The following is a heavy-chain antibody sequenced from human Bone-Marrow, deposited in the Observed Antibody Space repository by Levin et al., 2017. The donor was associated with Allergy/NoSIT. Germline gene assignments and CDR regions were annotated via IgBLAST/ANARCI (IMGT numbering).Heavy chain of an antibody. CDR1: GYTFTSYG. V-gene: IGHV1-18*01. Sequence: ASVKVSCKASGYTFTSYGISWVRQAPGQGLEWMGWISAYNGNTNYAQKLQGRVTMTTDTSTSTAYMELRSLRSDDTAVYYCARALRVVGYSYDDDAFDIWGQGTMVTVSS. CDR3: ARALRVVGYSYDDDAFDI. CDR2: ISAYNGNT. D-gene: IGHD5-18*01. J-gene: IGHJ3*02.